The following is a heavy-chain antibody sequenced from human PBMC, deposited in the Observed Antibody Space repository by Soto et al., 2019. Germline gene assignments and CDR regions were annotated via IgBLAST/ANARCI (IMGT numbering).Heavy chain of an antibody. CDR1: GYTLTELS. CDR2: FDPEDGET. Sequence: GASVKVSCKVSGYTLTELSMHWVRQAPGKGLEWMGGFDPEDGETIYAQKFQGRVTMTEDTSTDTAYMELSSLRSEDTAAYYCATPKRMILRVVAFDIWGQGTMVTVSS. CDR3: ATPKRMILRVVAFDI. D-gene: IGHD3-22*01. V-gene: IGHV1-24*01. J-gene: IGHJ3*02.